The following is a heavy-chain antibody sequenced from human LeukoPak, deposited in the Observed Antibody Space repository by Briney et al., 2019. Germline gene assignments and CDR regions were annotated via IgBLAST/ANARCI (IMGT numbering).Heavy chain of an antibody. CDR2: ITGSGGSA. D-gene: IGHD1-26*01. Sequence: GGSLRLSCAVSGFTFNGYAMSWVRQSPGKGLEWVSGITGSGGSAYYTDSVKGRFTISRDNSKNTLYLQMNSLRAEDTAVYYCARGGDIVGATRSAFDIWGQGTMVTVSS. J-gene: IGHJ3*02. V-gene: IGHV3-23*01. CDR1: GFTFNGYA. CDR3: ARGGDIVGATRSAFDI.